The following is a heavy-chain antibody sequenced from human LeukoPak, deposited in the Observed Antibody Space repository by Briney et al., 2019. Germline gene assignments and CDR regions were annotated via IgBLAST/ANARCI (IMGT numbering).Heavy chain of an antibody. CDR2: INPSGGST. CDR1: GYTFTSYY. Sequence: ASVKVSCKASGYTFTSYYMHWVRQAPGQGLEWMGIINPSGGSTSYAQKFQGRVTMTRDMSTSTVCMELSSLRSEDTAVYYCARSSSWYRGYFDLWGRGTLVTVSS. CDR3: ARSSSWYRGYFDL. D-gene: IGHD6-13*01. J-gene: IGHJ2*01. V-gene: IGHV1-46*01.